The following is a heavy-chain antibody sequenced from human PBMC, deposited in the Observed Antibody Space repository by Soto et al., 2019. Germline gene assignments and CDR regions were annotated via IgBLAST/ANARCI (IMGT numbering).Heavy chain of an antibody. Sequence: SETLSLTCTVSGGSVSSGSYCWSWIRQPPGKGLEWIGYIYYSGSTNYNPSLKSRVTISVDTSKNQFSLKLSSVTAADTAVYYCARSDYYDSSGYYTGWFDPWGQGTLVTVS. J-gene: IGHJ5*02. D-gene: IGHD3-22*01. CDR1: GGSVSSGSYC. CDR3: ARSDYYDSSGYYTGWFDP. V-gene: IGHV4-61*01. CDR2: IYYSGST.